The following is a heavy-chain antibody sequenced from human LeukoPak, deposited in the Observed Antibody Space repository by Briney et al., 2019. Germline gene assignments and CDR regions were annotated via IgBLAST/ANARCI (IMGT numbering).Heavy chain of an antibody. CDR1: GFTFSSYS. V-gene: IGHV3-21*01. CDR3: AREEGTDCGGDCYSGY. D-gene: IGHD2-21*02. J-gene: IGHJ4*02. Sequence: GGSLRLSCGASGFTFSSYSMNWVRQAPGKGPEWVSSISSSSSYIYYADSVKGRFTVSRDNAKNSLYLQMNSLRAEDTAVYYCAREEGTDCGGDCYSGYWGQRTLVTVSS. CDR2: ISSSSSYI.